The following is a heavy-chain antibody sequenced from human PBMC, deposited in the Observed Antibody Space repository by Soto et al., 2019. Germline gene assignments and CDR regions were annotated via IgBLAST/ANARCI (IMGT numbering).Heavy chain of an antibody. V-gene: IGHV3-23*01. D-gene: IGHD3-22*01. Sequence: PGGSLRLSCAASGFTFSSYAMSWVRQAPGKGLEWVSAISGSGGSTYYADSVKGRFTISRDNSKNTLYLQMNSLRAEDTAVYYCAKTHYYDSSGYWEYYYYYGMDVWGQGTTVTVSS. CDR1: GFTFSSYA. J-gene: IGHJ6*02. CDR2: ISGSGGST. CDR3: AKTHYYDSSGYWEYYYYYGMDV.